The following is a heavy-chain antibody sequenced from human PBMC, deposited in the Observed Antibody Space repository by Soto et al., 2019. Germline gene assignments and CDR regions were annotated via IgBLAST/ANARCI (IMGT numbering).Heavy chain of an antibody. CDR2: IYYSGST. J-gene: IGHJ4*02. Sequence: PSETLSLTCTVSGGSISSGDYYWSWIRQPPGKGLEWIGYIYYSGSTYYNPSLKSRVTISVDTSKNQFSLKLSSVTAADTAVYYCARGYSGSYPLGYWGQGTLVTVSS. D-gene: IGHD1-26*01. CDR1: GGSISSGDYY. V-gene: IGHV4-30-4*01. CDR3: ARGYSGSYPLGY.